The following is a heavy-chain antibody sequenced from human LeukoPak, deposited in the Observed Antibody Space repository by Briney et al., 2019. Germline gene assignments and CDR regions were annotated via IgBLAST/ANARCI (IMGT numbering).Heavy chain of an antibody. Sequence: SETLSLTCTVSGGSISSGSYYWSWIRQHPGKGLEWIGYIYYSGSTYYNPSLKSRVTISVDTSKNQFSLKLSSVTAADTAVYYCARDFDRGAFDYWGQGTLVTVSS. D-gene: IGHD3-22*01. CDR2: IYYSGST. CDR3: ARDFDRGAFDY. J-gene: IGHJ4*02. V-gene: IGHV4-31*03. CDR1: GGSISSGSYY.